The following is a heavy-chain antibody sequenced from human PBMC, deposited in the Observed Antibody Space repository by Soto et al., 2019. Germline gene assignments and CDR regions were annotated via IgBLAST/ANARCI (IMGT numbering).Heavy chain of an antibody. V-gene: IGHV3-33*01. CDR1: GFTFSSYG. Sequence: GGSLRLSCAASGFTFSSYGMHWVRQAPGKGLEWVAVIWYDGSNKYYADSVKGRFTISRDNSKNTLYLQMNSLRAEDTAVYYCARDRAGAFYDILTGYHDAFDIWGQGTMVTGSS. D-gene: IGHD3-9*01. CDR3: ARDRAGAFYDILTGYHDAFDI. CDR2: IWYDGSNK. J-gene: IGHJ3*02.